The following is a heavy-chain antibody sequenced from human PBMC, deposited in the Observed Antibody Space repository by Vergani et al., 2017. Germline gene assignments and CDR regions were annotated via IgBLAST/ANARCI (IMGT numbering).Heavy chain of an antibody. CDR1: GGTFSSYA. CDR3: ARPSEMDGYSYGRYYYGMDV. D-gene: IGHD5-18*01. CDR2: IIPILGIA. V-gene: IGHV1-69*04. J-gene: IGHJ6*02. Sequence: QVQLVQSGAEVKKPGSSVKVSCKASGGTFSSYAISGVRQAPGQGLEWMGRIIPILGIANYAQKFQGRVTITADKSTRTAYMELSSLRSEDTAVYYCARPSEMDGYSYGRYYYGMDVWGQGTTVTGSS.